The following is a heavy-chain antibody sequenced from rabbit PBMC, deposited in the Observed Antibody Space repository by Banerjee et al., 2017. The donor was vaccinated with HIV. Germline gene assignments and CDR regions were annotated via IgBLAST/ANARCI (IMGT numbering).Heavy chain of an antibody. J-gene: IGHJ4*01. D-gene: IGHD6-1*01. CDR2: INTSSGNT. V-gene: IGHV1S45*01. CDR3: ARSICAGDGGYGYALGNL. CDR1: AFSFSNKYV. Sequence: QEQLEESGGDLVKPEGSLTLTCTASAFSFSNKYVMCWVRQAPGKGLEWIACINTSSGNTVYANWAKGRFTISKTSSTTVTLQMTSLTAADTATYFCARSICAGDGGYGYALGNLWGQGTLVTVS.